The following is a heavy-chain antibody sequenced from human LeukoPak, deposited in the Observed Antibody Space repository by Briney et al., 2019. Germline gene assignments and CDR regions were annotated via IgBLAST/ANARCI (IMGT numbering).Heavy chain of an antibody. D-gene: IGHD3-16*02. V-gene: IGHV1-18*04. J-gene: IGHJ4*02. CDR2: ISAYNGNT. CDR3: ARDFRLGELSLYEYYFDY. Sequence: ASLKVSCTASGYTFTSYGISWVRQAPGQGLELMGWISAYNGNTNYAQKLQGRVTMTTDTSTSSAYMELRSLGSDDAAVYYCARDFRLGELSLYEYYFDYWGQGTLVTVSS. CDR1: GYTFTSYG.